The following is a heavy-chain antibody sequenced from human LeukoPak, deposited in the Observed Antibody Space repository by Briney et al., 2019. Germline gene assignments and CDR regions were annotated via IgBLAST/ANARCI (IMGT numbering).Heavy chain of an antibody. CDR2: VYYSGST. CDR3: ARYSGNPSYYGMDV. J-gene: IGHJ6*02. D-gene: IGHD3-10*01. Sequence: SETLSLTCTVSGGSVSSTSYYWGWIRQPPGKGLEWIGTVYYSGSTYYNPSLKSRVTISVDTSKNQFSLKLSSVTAADTAVYYCARYSGNPSYYGMDVWGQGTTVTVSS. V-gene: IGHV4-39*07. CDR1: GGSVSSTSYY.